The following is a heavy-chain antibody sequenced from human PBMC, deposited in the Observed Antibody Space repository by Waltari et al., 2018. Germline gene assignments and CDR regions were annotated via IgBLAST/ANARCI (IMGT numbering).Heavy chain of an antibody. V-gene: IGHV1-8*01. Sequence: QLQLVPSGAEVKKPGASVKVTCTASGSTFTSYTINGVRPPTGQGLEWTGWMNPNSGNTGYAQKFQGRVTMTRNTSISTAYMELSSLRSEDTAVYYCARGLPITGTRRFDYWGQGTLVTVSS. D-gene: IGHD1-20*01. CDR2: MNPNSGNT. J-gene: IGHJ4*02. CDR3: ARGLPITGTRRFDY. CDR1: GSTFTSYT.